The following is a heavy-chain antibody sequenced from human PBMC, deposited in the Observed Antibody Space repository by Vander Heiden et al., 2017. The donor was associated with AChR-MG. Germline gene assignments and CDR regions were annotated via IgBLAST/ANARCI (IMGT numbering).Heavy chain of an antibody. V-gene: IGHV3-21*01. Sequence: EVQLVESGGGLVKPGGSLRLSCAASGFTFSSYSMNWVRQAPGKGLEWVSSISSSSSYIYYADSVKGRFTISRDNAKNSLYLQMNSLRAEDTAVYYCARDPQYDFWSGYYRREGWFDPWGQGTLVTVSS. D-gene: IGHD3-3*01. CDR1: GFTFSSYS. CDR3: ARDPQYDFWSGYYRREGWFDP. CDR2: ISSSSSYI. J-gene: IGHJ5*02.